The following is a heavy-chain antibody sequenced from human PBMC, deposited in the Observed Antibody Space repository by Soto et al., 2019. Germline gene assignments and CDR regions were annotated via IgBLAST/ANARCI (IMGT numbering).Heavy chain of an antibody. CDR3: AGGYYDYVWGSYRLDY. CDR2: IYYSGST. J-gene: IGHJ4*02. D-gene: IGHD3-16*02. Sequence: SETLSLTCTVSGASVSSGSYYWSWIRQPPGKGQEWIGYIYYSGSTNYNPSLKSRVTISVDTSKNQFSLKLTSVTAADTAVYYCAGGYYDYVWGSYRLDYWGQGTLVTVS. CDR1: GASVSSGSYY. V-gene: IGHV4-61*01.